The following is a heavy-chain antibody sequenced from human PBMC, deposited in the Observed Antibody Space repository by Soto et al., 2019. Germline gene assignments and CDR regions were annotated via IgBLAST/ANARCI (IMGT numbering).Heavy chain of an antibody. J-gene: IGHJ6*02. CDR1: GFTFSSYG. D-gene: IGHD3-10*01. CDR2: ISYDGSNK. V-gene: IGHV3-30*18. Sequence: GGSLRLSCAASGFTFSSYGMHWARQAPGKGLEWVAVISYDGSNKYYADSVKGRFTISRDNSKNTLYLQMNSLRAEDTAVYYCAKMGTMVRGVIGPYYYYYGMDVWGQGTTVTVSS. CDR3: AKMGTMVRGVIGPYYYYYGMDV.